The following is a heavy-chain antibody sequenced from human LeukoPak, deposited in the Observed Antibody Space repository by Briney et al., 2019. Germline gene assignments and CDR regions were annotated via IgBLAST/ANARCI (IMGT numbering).Heavy chain of an antibody. D-gene: IGHD3-10*01. CDR1: GFNFSSYA. Sequence: GGSLRLSCAASGFNFSSYAMSWVRQAPGKGLEWVSAISGSGGSTYYADSVKGPFTISRDNSKNTLYLQMNSLRAEDTAVYYCAKPLWFGELAVCFDYWGQGTLVTVSS. CDR3: AKPLWFGELAVCFDY. V-gene: IGHV3-23*01. CDR2: ISGSGGST. J-gene: IGHJ4*02.